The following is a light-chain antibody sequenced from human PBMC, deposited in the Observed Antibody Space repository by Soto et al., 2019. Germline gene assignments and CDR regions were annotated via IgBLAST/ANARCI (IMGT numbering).Light chain of an antibody. CDR2: DAS. CDR3: QQRSNWPPVFT. V-gene: IGKV3-11*01. Sequence: EFVLTQSPATLSLSPGERATLSCRASQSVSSYLAWYQQKPGQAPRLLIYDASSRATGIPARFSGSGSGTDFTLTISRLEPEDFAVYYCQQRSNWPPVFTFGPGTKVDIK. J-gene: IGKJ3*01. CDR1: QSVSSY.